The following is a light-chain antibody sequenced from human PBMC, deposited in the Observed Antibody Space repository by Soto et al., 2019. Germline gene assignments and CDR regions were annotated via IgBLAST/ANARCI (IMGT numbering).Light chain of an antibody. J-gene: IGKJ5*01. CDR2: AAS. CDR3: QKSSNTPHT. V-gene: IGKV1-39*01. Sequence: DIQMTHSPSTLSASVVDRVTITCLSSQFVSAYFLWYQQRQGAAPKLLIYAASNLLSVVPSSFSGSASATNFPLTINRLQPEDFANYYRQKSSNTPHTFGQGTRLEI. CDR1: QFVSAY.